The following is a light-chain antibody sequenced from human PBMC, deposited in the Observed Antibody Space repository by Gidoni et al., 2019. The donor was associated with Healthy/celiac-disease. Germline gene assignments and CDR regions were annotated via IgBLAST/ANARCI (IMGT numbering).Light chain of an antibody. CDR3: QSYDSSLSGSV. Sequence: QSVLTQPPSVTGAPGQRGTISCTGSSPNIGAGYDVPGYQQLPGTAPNLLIYGNSNRPSGVPDRFSGSKSGPSASLAITGLQAEDEADYYCQSYDSSLSGSVFGGGTKLTVL. J-gene: IGLJ3*02. CDR1: SPNIGAGYD. CDR2: GNS. V-gene: IGLV1-40*01.